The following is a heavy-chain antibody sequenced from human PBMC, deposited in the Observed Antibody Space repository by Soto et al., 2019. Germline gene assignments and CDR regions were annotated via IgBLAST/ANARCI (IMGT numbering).Heavy chain of an antibody. J-gene: IGHJ4*02. CDR3: GGEVQVHASGFVD. D-gene: IGHD3-10*01. CDR1: GGTFNTYA. Sequence: QVQLVQSGAEMKKPGSSVKVSCQSSGGTFNTYAMNWVRQAPGQGPEWMGDISPMFGAANYAPKFQGRGTITADESTGTSYMQVSSLTSEETALYFCGGEVQVHASGFVDWGQGTLVTVSS. V-gene: IGHV1-69*19. CDR2: ISPMFGAA.